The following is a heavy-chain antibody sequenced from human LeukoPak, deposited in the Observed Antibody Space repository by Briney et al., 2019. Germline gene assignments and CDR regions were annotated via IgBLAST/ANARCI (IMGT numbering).Heavy chain of an antibody. D-gene: IGHD2-15*01. V-gene: IGHV3-30-3*01. CDR2: ISYDGSNK. CDR3: APPGRFCSGGSCYEGY. CDR1: GFIFSNYH. Sequence: GGSLRLSCAASGFIFSNYHMHWVRQAPGKGLEWVAGISYDGSNKFLADSVKGRFTISRDNAKNSLSLQMNSLRAEDTAVYYCAPPGRFCSGGSCYEGYWGQGTLVTVSS. J-gene: IGHJ4*02.